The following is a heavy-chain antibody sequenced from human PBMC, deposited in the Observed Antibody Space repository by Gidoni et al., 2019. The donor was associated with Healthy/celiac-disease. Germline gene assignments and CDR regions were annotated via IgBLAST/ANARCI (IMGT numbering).Heavy chain of an antibody. CDR1: GCTFSSYE. Sequence: EVQLVESGGGLVQPGGSLRLSCAASGCTFSSYEMNWVRQAPGKGLEWVSYISSSGSTIYYADSVKGRFTISRDNAKNSLYLQMNSLRAEDTAVYYCAREGSSSNAFDIWGQGTMVTVSS. D-gene: IGHD6-6*01. V-gene: IGHV3-48*03. J-gene: IGHJ3*02. CDR2: ISSSGSTI. CDR3: AREGSSSNAFDI.